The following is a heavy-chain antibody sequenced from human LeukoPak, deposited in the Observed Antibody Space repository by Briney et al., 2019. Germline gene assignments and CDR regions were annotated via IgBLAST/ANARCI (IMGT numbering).Heavy chain of an antibody. CDR3: AREGYDSSGSGAFDI. J-gene: IGHJ3*02. D-gene: IGHD3-22*01. CDR1: GFTFSSSA. V-gene: IGHV3-23*01. Sequence: GGSLRLSCAASGFTFSSSAMGWVRQTPGKGLEWVSSITGSGDYTYYADSVKGRFTISRDNSKNTLYLQMNSLRAEDTAVYYCAREGYDSSGSGAFDIWGQGTMVTVSS. CDR2: ITGSGDYT.